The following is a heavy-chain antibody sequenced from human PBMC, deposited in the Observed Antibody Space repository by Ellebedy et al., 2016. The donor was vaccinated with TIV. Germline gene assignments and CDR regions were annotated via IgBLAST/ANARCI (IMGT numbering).Heavy chain of an antibody. J-gene: IGHJ3*02. V-gene: IGHV5-51*01. CDR3: ARVGNYYGSGSYYLAFDI. CDR1: GYSFTSYW. CDR2: IYPGDSDT. D-gene: IGHD3-10*01. Sequence: GESLKISXKGSGYSFTSYWIGWVRQMPGKGLEWMGIIYPGDSDTRYSPSFQGQVTISADKSISTAYLQWSSLKASDTAMYYCARVGNYYGSGSYYLAFDIWGQGTMVTVSS.